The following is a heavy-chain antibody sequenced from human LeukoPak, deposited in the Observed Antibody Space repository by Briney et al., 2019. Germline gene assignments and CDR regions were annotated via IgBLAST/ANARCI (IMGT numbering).Heavy chain of an antibody. D-gene: IGHD6-13*01. V-gene: IGHV1-8*01. CDR1: GYTFTSYD. CDR3: ATGALGAAAGTPFDY. J-gene: IGHJ4*02. CDR2: MNPNSGNT. Sequence: ASVKVSCKAYGYTFTSYDINWVRQATGQGLEWMGWMNPNSGNTGYAQKFQGRVTMTRNTSISTAYMELSSLRSEDTAVYYCATGALGAAAGTPFDYWGQGTLVTVSS.